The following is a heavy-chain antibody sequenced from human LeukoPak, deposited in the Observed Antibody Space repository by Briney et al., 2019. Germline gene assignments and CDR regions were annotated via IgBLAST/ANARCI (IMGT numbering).Heavy chain of an antibody. Sequence: ASVKVSCKASGYTFTGYYMHWVRQAPGQGLEWMGRINPNNGGTDYAQNFQGRVSVTSDTSISTAYMELTGLRSDDTAVFYCARALGSQRDSWGQGTLVTVSS. D-gene: IGHD7-27*01. CDR2: INPNNGGT. CDR3: ARALGSQRDS. V-gene: IGHV1-2*06. J-gene: IGHJ4*02. CDR1: GYTFTGYY.